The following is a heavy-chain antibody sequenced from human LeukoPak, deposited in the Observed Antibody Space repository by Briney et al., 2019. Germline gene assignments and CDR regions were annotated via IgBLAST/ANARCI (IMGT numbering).Heavy chain of an antibody. CDR2: ISSSGSTI. J-gene: IGHJ4*02. CDR1: GFTFSDYY. Sequence: TGGSLRLSCAASGFTFSDYYMSWIRQAPGKGLEWVSYISSSGSTIYYADSVKGRFTISRDNAKNSLYLQMNSLRAEDTAVYYCARRYCGGDCYSDYWGWEPWSPSPQ. V-gene: IGHV3-11*01. D-gene: IGHD2-21*02. CDR3: ARRYCGGDCYSDY.